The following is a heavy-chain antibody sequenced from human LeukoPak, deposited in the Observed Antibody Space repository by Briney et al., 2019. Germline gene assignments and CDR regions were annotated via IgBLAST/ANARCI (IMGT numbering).Heavy chain of an antibody. Sequence: GRSLRLSCAASGFRFHDYAIHWVRQAPGKGLEWVSGISWNSGVVGYADSVKGRFTISRDNAKNSLYLQMNSLRAEDSALYYCAKGLSISAVMVVPLDYWGQGTPVTVSS. J-gene: IGHJ4*02. D-gene: IGHD2-21*01. CDR1: GFRFHDYA. CDR3: AKGLSISAVMVVPLDY. CDR2: ISWNSGVV. V-gene: IGHV3-9*01.